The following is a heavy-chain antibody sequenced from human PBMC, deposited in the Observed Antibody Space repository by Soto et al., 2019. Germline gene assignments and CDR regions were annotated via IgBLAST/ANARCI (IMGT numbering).Heavy chain of an antibody. J-gene: IGHJ4*02. CDR3: AREAIFATSVDY. CDR2: ISYDGSNK. D-gene: IGHD3-9*01. V-gene: IGHV3-30-3*01. Sequence: QVQLVESGGGMVQPGRSLRLSCAASGFTFSSYAMHWVRQAPGKGLEWVAVISYDGSNKYYADSVKGRFTISRDNSKNTLYLQMNSLRAEDTAVYYCAREAIFATSVDYWGQGTLVTVSS. CDR1: GFTFSSYA.